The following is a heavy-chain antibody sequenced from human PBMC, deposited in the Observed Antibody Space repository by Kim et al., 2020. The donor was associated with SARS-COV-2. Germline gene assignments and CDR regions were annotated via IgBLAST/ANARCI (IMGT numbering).Heavy chain of an antibody. CDR1: GFTFSSYA. V-gene: IGHV3-30*04. CDR3: ARDLAYSSSWYNWFDP. J-gene: IGHJ5*02. Sequence: GGSLRLSCAASGFTFSSYAMHWVRQAPGKGLEWVAVISYDGSNKYYADSVKGRFTISRDNSKNTLYLQMNSLRAEDTAVYYCARDLAYSSSWYNWFDPWGQGTLVTVSS. D-gene: IGHD6-13*01. CDR2: ISYDGSNK.